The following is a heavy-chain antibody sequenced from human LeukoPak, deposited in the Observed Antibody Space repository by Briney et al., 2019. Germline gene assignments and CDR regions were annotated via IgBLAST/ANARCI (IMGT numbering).Heavy chain of an antibody. CDR2: INTDGART. CDR3: ARELPREVTLDY. D-gene: IGHD2-21*02. Sequence: GGSLRLSCAASGFSFISYEVQWVRQAPGKGLVWVSRINTDGARTSYADSVKGRFTISRDNAKNTLYLQMNSLRAEDTAKYYCARELPREVTLDYWGQGTLVTVSS. V-gene: IGHV3-74*01. CDR1: GFSFISYE. J-gene: IGHJ4*02.